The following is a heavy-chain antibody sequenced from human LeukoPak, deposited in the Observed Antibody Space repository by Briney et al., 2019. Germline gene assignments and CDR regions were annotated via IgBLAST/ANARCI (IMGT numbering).Heavy chain of an antibody. J-gene: IGHJ4*01. V-gene: IGHV4-39*01. D-gene: IGHD3-22*01. Sequence: SETLSLTCTVSGGSISGRNYYWDWIRQPPGKGLEWIGSIYYSGSTYYKPSLESRVTMSVDTSKNRFSLKMSSVTAADTAVYYCARTSGRGGVDPGTSGYINYWGHGTLVTVSS. CDR1: GGSISGRNYY. CDR2: IYYSGST. CDR3: ARTSGRGGVDPGTSGYINY.